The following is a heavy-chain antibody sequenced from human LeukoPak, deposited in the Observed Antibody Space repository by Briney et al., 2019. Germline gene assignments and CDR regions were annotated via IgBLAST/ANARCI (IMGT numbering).Heavy chain of an antibody. J-gene: IGHJ6*03. CDR1: GFTFDDYA. V-gene: IGHV3-43D*03. Sequence: GGSLRLSCAASGFTFDDYAMHWVRHAPGKGLEWVSLISWDGGSTYYADSVKGRFTISRDNSKNSLYLQMNSLRAEDTALYYCAKGQDISLYMDVWGKGTTVTVSS. D-gene: IGHD2-15*01. CDR3: AKGQDISLYMDV. CDR2: ISWDGGST.